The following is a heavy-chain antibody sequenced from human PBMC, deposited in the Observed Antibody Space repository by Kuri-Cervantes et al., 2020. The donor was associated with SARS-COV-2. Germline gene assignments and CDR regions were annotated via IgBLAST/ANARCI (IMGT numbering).Heavy chain of an antibody. CDR2: ISQSSRFT. J-gene: IGHJ4*02. D-gene: IGHD6-13*01. Sequence: GESLKISCAASGFTFSDYYMSWVRQAPGKGLEWIAYISQSSRFTDYADSVKGRFIISRDNSRNFLYQQMNSLRPEDMAVYYCVRHKAAAGIVAPDWGQGTLVTVSS. CDR1: GFTFSDYY. CDR3: VRHKAAAGIVAPD. V-gene: IGHV3-11*06.